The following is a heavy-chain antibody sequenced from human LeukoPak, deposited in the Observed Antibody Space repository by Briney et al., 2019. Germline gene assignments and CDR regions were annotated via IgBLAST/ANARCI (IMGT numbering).Heavy chain of an antibody. Sequence: KPGGPLSLSGEALDSTFRTAWMSGFGQAPGKGWEWVGCIKSKTDGGTTDYAAPVKGRFTISRDDSKNTLYLQMNSLKTEDTAVYYCTTDELAFRYWGQGTLVTVSS. CDR3: TTDELAFRY. CDR2: IKSKTDGGTT. J-gene: IGHJ4*02. CDR1: DSTFRTAW. V-gene: IGHV3-15*01. D-gene: IGHD3-10*01.